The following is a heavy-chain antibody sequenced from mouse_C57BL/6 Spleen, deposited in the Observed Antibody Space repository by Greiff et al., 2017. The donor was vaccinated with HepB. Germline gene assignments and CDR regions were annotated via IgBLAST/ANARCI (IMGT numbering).Heavy chain of an antibody. CDR1: GFTFTDYY. Sequence: EVKLVESGGGLVQPGGSLSLSCAASGFTFTDYYMSWVRQPPGKALEWLGFIRNKANGYTTEYSASVKGRFTISRDNSQSILYLQMNALRAEDSATYYCARYGTAQALFAYCGQGTLVTVSA. CDR3: ARYGTAQALFAY. CDR2: IRNKANGYTT. J-gene: IGHJ3*01. D-gene: IGHD3-2*02. V-gene: IGHV7-3*01.